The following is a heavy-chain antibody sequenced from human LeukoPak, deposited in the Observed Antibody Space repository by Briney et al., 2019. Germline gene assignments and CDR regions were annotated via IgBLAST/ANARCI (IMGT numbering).Heavy chain of an antibody. CDR2: ISGSGGST. J-gene: IGHJ4*02. Sequence: GGSLRLSCAASGFTFSSYAMSWVRQAPGKGLERVSAISGSGGSTYYEDPVKGRFTISRDNSKNTRYLQKNSLRAEDTAAYYCAKIAIAIVGATNDFDYWGQGTLVTVSS. D-gene: IGHD1-26*01. CDR1: GFTFSSYA. V-gene: IGHV3-23*01. CDR3: AKIAIAIVGATNDFDY.